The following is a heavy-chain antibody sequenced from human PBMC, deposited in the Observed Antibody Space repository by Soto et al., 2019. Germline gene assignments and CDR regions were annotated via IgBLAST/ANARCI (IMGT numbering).Heavy chain of an antibody. Sequence: GESLKISCKGSGYSFTSYWITWVRQMPEKGLEWMGKIDPGDSYTSYSPSFQGHVTVSADRSISTAYLQWSSLKASDTAMYYCASSSRSRKAGDYYFDYWGQGTLVTSPQ. CDR3: ASSSRSRKAGDYYFDY. CDR2: IDPGDSYT. CDR1: GYSFTSYW. V-gene: IGHV5-10-1*01. J-gene: IGHJ4*02. D-gene: IGHD3-10*01.